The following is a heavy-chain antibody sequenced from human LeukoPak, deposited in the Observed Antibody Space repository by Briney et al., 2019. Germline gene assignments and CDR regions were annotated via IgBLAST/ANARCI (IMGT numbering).Heavy chain of an antibody. Sequence: PGGSLRLSCTASGFTFSSYSMHWVRQAPGKGLEWVAVIPYDGSNKYYADSVKGRFTISRDNSKNTLYLQMNSLRAEDTAVYYCAREQFSSGHDPRLDYWGQGTLVTVSS. CDR1: GFTFSSYS. D-gene: IGHD5-12*01. J-gene: IGHJ4*02. CDR2: IPYDGSNK. CDR3: AREQFSSGHDPRLDY. V-gene: IGHV3-30-3*01.